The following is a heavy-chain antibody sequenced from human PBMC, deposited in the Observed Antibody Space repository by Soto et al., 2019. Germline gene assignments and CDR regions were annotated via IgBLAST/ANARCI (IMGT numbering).Heavy chain of an antibody. Sequence: SETLSLTCTVSGGSVSSGSYYWSWIRQPPGKGLEWIGYIYYSGSTNYNLSLKSRVTISVDTSKNQFSLKLSSVTAADTAVYYCARVVGSGIFDYWGQGTLVTVS. J-gene: IGHJ4*02. D-gene: IGHD3-10*01. CDR3: ARVVGSGIFDY. V-gene: IGHV4-61*01. CDR2: IYYSGST. CDR1: GGSVSSGSYY.